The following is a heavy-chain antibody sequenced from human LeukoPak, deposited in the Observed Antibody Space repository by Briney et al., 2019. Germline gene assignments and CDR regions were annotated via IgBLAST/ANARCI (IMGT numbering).Heavy chain of an antibody. D-gene: IGHD2-15*01. Sequence: GGSLRLSCAASGFTFSSYSMNWVRQAPGKGLELVSSISSSSSYIYYEDSVISRFTTFRNNSKNTLYLQMDSPRTVDTAIYYYSRKSSGRTPFDYWGQGILVTVSS. CDR3: SRKSSGRTPFDY. V-gene: IGHV3-21*04. J-gene: IGHJ4*02. CDR2: ISSSSSYI. CDR1: GFTFSSYS.